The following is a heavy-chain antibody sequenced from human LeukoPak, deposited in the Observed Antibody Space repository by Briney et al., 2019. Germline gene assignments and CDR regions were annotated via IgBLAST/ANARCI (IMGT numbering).Heavy chain of an antibody. Sequence: GGSLRLSRAASGFTFSSYWMHWVCQAPGKGLVWVSRINSDGSSTSYADSGKGRFTISRDNAKNTLYLQMNSVRAEDTAVYYCAKDGGLWVSAHWGDSWGRGTLVTVSS. V-gene: IGHV3-74*01. CDR2: INSDGSST. D-gene: IGHD7-27*01. CDR1: GFTFSSYW. CDR3: AKDGGLWVSAHWGDS. J-gene: IGHJ4*02.